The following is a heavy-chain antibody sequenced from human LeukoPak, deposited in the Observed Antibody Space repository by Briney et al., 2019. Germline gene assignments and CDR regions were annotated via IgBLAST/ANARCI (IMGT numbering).Heavy chain of an antibody. CDR2: INHSGST. D-gene: IGHD5-12*01. CDR1: GGSFSGYY. V-gene: IGHV4-34*01. J-gene: IGHJ4*02. Sequence: SETLSLTCAVYGGSFSGYYWSWIRQPPGKELEWIGEINHSGSTNYNPSLKSRVTISVDTSKNQFSLKLSSVTAADTAVYYCARGWWLRQSFDYWGQGTLVTVSS. CDR3: ARGWWLRQSFDY.